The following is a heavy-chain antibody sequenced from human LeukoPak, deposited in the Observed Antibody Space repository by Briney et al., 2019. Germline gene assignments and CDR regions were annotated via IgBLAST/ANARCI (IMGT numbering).Heavy chain of an antibody. CDR3: AKDSMAIAAAGLHYWYFDL. J-gene: IGHJ2*01. Sequence: PGGSLRLSCAASGFTFSSYWMSWVRQAPGKGLEWVANIKQDGSEKYYVDSVKGRFTISRDNAKNSLYLQMNSLRAEDTALYYCAKDSMAIAAAGLHYWYFDLWGRGTLVTVSS. D-gene: IGHD6-13*01. CDR2: IKQDGSEK. CDR1: GFTFSSYW. V-gene: IGHV3-7*03.